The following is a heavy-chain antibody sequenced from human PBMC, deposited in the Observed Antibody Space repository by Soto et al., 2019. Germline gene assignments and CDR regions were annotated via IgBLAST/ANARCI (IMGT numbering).Heavy chain of an antibody. CDR2: ISGTGGGT. CDR3: ARYWSGGSCYSAEY. CDR1: GFTFSSYA. J-gene: IGHJ4*01. Sequence: EVQLLESGGGLVQPGGSLRLSCAASGFTFSSYAMSWVRQAPGKGLEWVSAISGTGGGTFYADSLKGGFTIYRDNSKNMLFLQMTSLRADDTAVYYCARYWSGGSCYSAEYWCHGTLVTVSS. V-gene: IGHV3-23*01. D-gene: IGHD2-15*01.